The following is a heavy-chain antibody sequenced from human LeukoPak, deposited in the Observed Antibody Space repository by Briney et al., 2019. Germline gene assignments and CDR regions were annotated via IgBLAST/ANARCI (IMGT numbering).Heavy chain of an antibody. D-gene: IGHD6-19*01. CDR1: GFTFDDYA. J-gene: IGHJ4*02. CDR3: ARDDHGGVAGTGFDY. V-gene: IGHV3-9*01. Sequence: GGSLRLSCAASGFTFDDYAMHWVRQAPGKGLEWVSGISWNSGSIGYADSVKGRFTISRDNAKNSLYLQMNSLRAEDTAVYYCARDDHGGVAGTGFDYWGQGTLVTVSS. CDR2: ISWNSGSI.